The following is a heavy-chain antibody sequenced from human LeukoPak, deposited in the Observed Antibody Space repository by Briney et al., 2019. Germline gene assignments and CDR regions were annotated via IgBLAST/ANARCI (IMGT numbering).Heavy chain of an antibody. V-gene: IGHV1-69*13. Sequence: GASVKVSCKASGGTFSSYAISWVRQAPGQGLEWMGGIIPIFGTANYAQKFQGRVTITADESTSTAYMELSSLRSEDTAVYYCARDHGTMVRGVRVGDYFDYWGQGTLVTVSS. J-gene: IGHJ4*02. CDR2: IIPIFGTA. CDR3: ARDHGTMVRGVRVGDYFDY. D-gene: IGHD3-10*01. CDR1: GGTFSSYA.